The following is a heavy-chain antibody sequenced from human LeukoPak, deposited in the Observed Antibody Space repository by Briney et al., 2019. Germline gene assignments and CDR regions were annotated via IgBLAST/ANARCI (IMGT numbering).Heavy chain of an antibody. CDR1: GGSISSCSYY. Sequence: SETLSLTCTVSGGSISSCSYYWGWLRQPPGKGLEGIGSIYYSGSTYYNPSLKSRDTISIDTSKKQFPLTLSSVTAADAAVYYCGKLFIGIRGGYWGQGTLVTVSS. J-gene: IGHJ4*02. D-gene: IGHD3-9*01. CDR2: IYYSGST. CDR3: GKLFIGIRGGY. V-gene: IGHV4-39*01.